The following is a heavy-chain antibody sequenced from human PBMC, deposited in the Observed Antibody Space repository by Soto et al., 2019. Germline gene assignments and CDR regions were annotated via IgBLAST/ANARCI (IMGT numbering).Heavy chain of an antibody. CDR3: AKNQERELPRVIDF. CDR2: MSGSSSTT. CDR1: GLTFSNYA. Sequence: SLRLSCATSGLTFSNYAMSWVHQAPGGGLEWVSSMSGSSSTTYYADSVRGRFTISRDRSKNTLYLQMSSLRAEDTALYYCAKNQERELPRVIDFWGQGTLVTVSS. D-gene: IGHD1-7*01. J-gene: IGHJ4*02. V-gene: IGHV3-23*01.